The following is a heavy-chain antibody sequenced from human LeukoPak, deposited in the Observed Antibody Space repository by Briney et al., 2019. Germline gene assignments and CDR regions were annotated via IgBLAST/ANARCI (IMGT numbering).Heavy chain of an antibody. J-gene: IGHJ6*02. Sequence: AGRSLRLSCAASGFTFSNYGIHWVCQAPGKGLEWVAVISYDGNNKYYADSVKGRFTISRDNSKNTLYLQLNSLRAEDTAVYYCARGYYGSGFSADVWGQGTTVTVSS. CDR2: ISYDGNNK. CDR1: GFTFSNYG. D-gene: IGHD3-10*01. CDR3: ARGYYGSGFSADV. V-gene: IGHV3-30*03.